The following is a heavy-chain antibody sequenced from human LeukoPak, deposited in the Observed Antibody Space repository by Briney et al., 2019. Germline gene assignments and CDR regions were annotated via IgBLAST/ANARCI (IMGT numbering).Heavy chain of an antibody. CDR3: AKDRSGMGV. Sequence: GGSLRLSCAASGFTFSSYSMNWVRQAPGKGLEWVSYISSSSSTIYYADSVKGRFTISRDNSKNTLYLQMNSLRAEDTAVYYCAKDRSGMGVWGQGTTVTVSS. V-gene: IGHV3-48*01. J-gene: IGHJ6*02. CDR2: ISSSSSTI. CDR1: GFTFSSYS.